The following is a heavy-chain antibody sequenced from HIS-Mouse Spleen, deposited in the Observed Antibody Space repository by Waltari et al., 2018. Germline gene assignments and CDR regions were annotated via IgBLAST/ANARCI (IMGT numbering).Heavy chain of an antibody. Sequence: QLQLQESGPGPVKPSETLSVTSSGPGASHSTGGDYLVWVRHPPGEGLHVIGSIYYRGSTSYTPSLKSRVTISVDTSKTLSSLKLRSVPAADTAVYYWARLVLGENYYGSGGADVGYYFDYWGQGTLVTVSS. D-gene: IGHD3-10*01. CDR3: ARLVLGENYYGSGGADVGYYFDY. CDR1: GASHSTGGDY. J-gene: IGHJ4*02. V-gene: IGHV4-39*07. CDR2: IYYRGST.